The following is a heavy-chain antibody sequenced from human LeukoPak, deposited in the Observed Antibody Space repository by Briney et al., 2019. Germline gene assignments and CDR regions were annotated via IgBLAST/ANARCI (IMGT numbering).Heavy chain of an antibody. V-gene: IGHV4-59*01. CDR2: IYYSGST. CDR1: GGSISSYY. Sequence: SETLSLTCTVSGGSISSYYWSWIRQPPGKGLEWIGYIYYSGSTNYNPSLKSRVTISVDTSKNQFSLKLSSVTAADTAVYYCARRSYDSSGYYYMDVWGKGTTVTISS. CDR3: ARRSYDSSGYYYMDV. J-gene: IGHJ6*03. D-gene: IGHD3-22*01.